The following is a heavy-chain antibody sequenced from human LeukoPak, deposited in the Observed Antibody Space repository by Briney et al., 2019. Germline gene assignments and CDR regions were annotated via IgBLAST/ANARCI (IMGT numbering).Heavy chain of an antibody. CDR3: ARSPRDYYDSSGLFDY. J-gene: IGHJ4*02. D-gene: IGHD3-22*01. Sequence: GGSLRLSCTASGFTFSTYWMHWVRQAPGKGLVWVSRIEGDGSSTSYAASVKGRFTISRDNAKNSLYLQMNSLRAEDTAVYYCARSPRDYYDSSGLFDYWGQGTLVTVSS. CDR1: GFTFSTYW. V-gene: IGHV3-74*01. CDR2: IEGDGSST.